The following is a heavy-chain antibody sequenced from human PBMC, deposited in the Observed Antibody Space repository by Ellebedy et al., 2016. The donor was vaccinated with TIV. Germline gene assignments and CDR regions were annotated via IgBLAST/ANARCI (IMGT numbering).Heavy chain of an antibody. CDR1: GDTFPTFG. Sequence: ASVKVSCXASGDTFPTFGITWVRQAPGQGLEWMGWISGYDDNTRYAQRFQGRATVTKDTSTSTAYVELRSLRSEDTAVYYCARAVTMRVYYMDVWGKGTTVTVSS. CDR2: ISGYDDNT. CDR3: ARAVTMRVYYMDV. V-gene: IGHV1-18*01. D-gene: IGHD4/OR15-4a*01. J-gene: IGHJ6*03.